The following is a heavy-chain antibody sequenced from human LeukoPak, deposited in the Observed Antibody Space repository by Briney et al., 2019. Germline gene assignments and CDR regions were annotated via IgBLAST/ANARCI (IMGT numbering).Heavy chain of an antibody. D-gene: IGHD3-22*01. CDR1: GGSISSYY. CDR2: IYTSGST. CDR3: ARSEQNSYYYDSSGYFDY. J-gene: IGHJ4*02. Sequence: SETLSLTCTVSGGSISSYYWSWIRQPPGKGLEWIGYIYTSGSTNYNPSLKSRVTMSVDTSKNQFSLKLSSVTAADTAVYYCARSEQNSYYYDSSGYFDYWGQGTLVTVSS. V-gene: IGHV4-4*09.